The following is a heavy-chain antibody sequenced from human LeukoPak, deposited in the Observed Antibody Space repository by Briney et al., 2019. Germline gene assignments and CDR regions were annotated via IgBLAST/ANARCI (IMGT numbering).Heavy chain of an antibody. Sequence: ASVKVSCKASGYTFTSYDINWVRQAAGQGLEWMGYMNPNTGNTGYAQKFHGRVTITRNTSISTAYMELRSLRSDDTAVYYCARRSSSIDYWGQGTLVTVSS. CDR3: ARRSSSIDY. V-gene: IGHV1-8*01. CDR1: GYTFTSYD. CDR2: MNPNTGNT. J-gene: IGHJ4*02. D-gene: IGHD6-6*01.